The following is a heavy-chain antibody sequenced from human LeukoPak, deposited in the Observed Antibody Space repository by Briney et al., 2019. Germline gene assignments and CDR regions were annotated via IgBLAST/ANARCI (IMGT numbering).Heavy chain of an antibody. J-gene: IGHJ4*02. D-gene: IGHD3-22*01. CDR1: GFTFSSYG. Sequence: GGTLRLSCAASGFTFSSYGMSWVRQAPGKGLEWVSAISGSGGSTYYADSVKGRFTISRDNSKNTLYLQMNSLRAEDTAVYYRAKDYYDSSGYYWGGGYYFDYWGQGTLVTVSS. CDR2: ISGSGGST. CDR3: AKDYYDSSGYYWGGGYYFDY. V-gene: IGHV3-23*01.